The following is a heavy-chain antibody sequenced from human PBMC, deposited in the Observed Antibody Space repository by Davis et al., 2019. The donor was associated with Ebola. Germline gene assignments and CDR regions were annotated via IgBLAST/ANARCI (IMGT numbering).Heavy chain of an antibody. CDR3: AKSDSSSHYYYYMDV. CDR1: GFTFSSYW. V-gene: IGHV3-7*01. CDR2: IKQDGSNK. D-gene: IGHD6-13*01. Sequence: GESLKISCAASGFTFSSYWMSWVRQAPGKGLEWVANIKQDGSNKYYADSVKGRFTISRDNSKNTLYLQMNSLRAEDTAVYYCAKSDSSSHYYYYMDVWGKGTTVTVSS. J-gene: IGHJ6*03.